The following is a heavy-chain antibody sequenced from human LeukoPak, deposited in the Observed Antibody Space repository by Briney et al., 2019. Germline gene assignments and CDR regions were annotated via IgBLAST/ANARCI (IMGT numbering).Heavy chain of an antibody. CDR2: IIPIFGTA. CDR1: GGTFSSYA. Sequence: SVKVSCKASGGTFSSYAISWVRQAPGQGLEWMGGIIPIFGTANYAQKFQGRVTITADKSTSTAYMELSSLRSEDTAVYYCARERGYSSGWYRGNWFDPWGQGTLVTVSS. J-gene: IGHJ5*02. CDR3: ARERGYSSGWYRGNWFDP. D-gene: IGHD6-19*01. V-gene: IGHV1-69*06.